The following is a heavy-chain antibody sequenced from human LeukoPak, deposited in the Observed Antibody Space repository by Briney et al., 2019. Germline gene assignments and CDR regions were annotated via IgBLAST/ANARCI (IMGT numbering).Heavy chain of an antibody. CDR3: ARGELLNDSFDY. CDR1: GGSISSGGYY. D-gene: IGHD1-1*01. J-gene: IGHJ4*02. CDR2: IYYSGST. V-gene: IGHV4-31*02. Sequence: PSQTLSLTWTVSGGSISSGGYYWSWIRQRPGKGLEWIGYIYYSGSTYYNPSLKSRVTISVDTSKNQFSLKLSSVTAADTAVYYCARGELLNDSFDYWGQGTLVTVSS.